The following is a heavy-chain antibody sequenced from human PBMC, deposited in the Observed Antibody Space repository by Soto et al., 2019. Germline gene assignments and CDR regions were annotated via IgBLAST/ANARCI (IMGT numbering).Heavy chain of an antibody. Sequence: VGSLRLSCAASGFTFSSYAMHWVRQAPGKGLEWVAVISYDGSNKYYADSVKGRFTISRDNSKNPLYLQMNSLRAEDTAVYYCARDLSLGYCSGCSCYSYYYYYGMDVWGQGTTVTGSS. D-gene: IGHD2-15*01. V-gene: IGHV3-30-3*01. CDR1: GFTFSSYA. CDR3: ARDLSLGYCSGCSCYSYYYYYGMDV. CDR2: ISYDGSNK. J-gene: IGHJ6*02.